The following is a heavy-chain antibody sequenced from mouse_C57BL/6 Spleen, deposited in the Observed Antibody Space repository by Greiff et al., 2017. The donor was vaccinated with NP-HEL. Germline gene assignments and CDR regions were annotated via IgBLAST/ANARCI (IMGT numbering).Heavy chain of an antibody. Sequence: EVQLVESGGGLVKPGGSLKLSCAASGFTFSSYTMSWVRQTPEKRLEWVATISGGGGNTYYPDSVKGRFTISRDNAKNTLYLQMSSLRSEDTALYYCARQGYYYGSSYFDYWGQGTTLTVSS. CDR1: GFTFSSYT. CDR2: ISGGGGNT. V-gene: IGHV5-9*01. D-gene: IGHD1-1*01. CDR3: ARQGYYYGSSYFDY. J-gene: IGHJ2*01.